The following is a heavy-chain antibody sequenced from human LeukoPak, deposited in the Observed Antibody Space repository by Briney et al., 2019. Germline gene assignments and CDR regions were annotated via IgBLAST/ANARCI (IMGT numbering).Heavy chain of an antibody. CDR3: AKVRSTVTDYYFDY. D-gene: IGHD4-17*01. J-gene: IGHJ4*02. V-gene: IGHV3-23*01. Sequence: GGSLRLSCAASGITFSNYGMSWVRQAPGKGLEWVSAISGRGGSTYYADSVKGRFTISRDNSKNTLSLQMNNLRAEDTAVYFCAKVRSTVTDYYFDYWGQGTLVTVSS. CDR1: GITFSNYG. CDR2: ISGRGGST.